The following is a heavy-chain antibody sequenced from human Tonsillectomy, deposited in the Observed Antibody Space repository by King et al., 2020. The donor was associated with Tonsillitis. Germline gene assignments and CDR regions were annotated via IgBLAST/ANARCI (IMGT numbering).Heavy chain of an antibody. Sequence: DVQLVESGGGLVQPGGSLRLSCVASGFTFSSYGMNWVRQAPGKGLEWLSYLSSYSRTIYADFVKGRFTISRDDARNSLYLQMSSLRAEDTAVYYCAREPMVATMDESDFDYWGQGTLVTVSS. V-gene: IGHV3-48*01. D-gene: IGHD5-12*01. CDR3: AREPMVATMDESDFDY. CDR1: GFTFSSYG. CDR2: LSSYSRTI. J-gene: IGHJ4*02.